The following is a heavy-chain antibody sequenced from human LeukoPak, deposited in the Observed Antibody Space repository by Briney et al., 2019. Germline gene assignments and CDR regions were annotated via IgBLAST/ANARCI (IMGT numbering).Heavy chain of an antibody. Sequence: PSETLSLTCTVSGGSISSSSYYWGWIRQPPGKGLEWIGIIFYSGSTYYNPSLKSRVTISVDRSKNQFSLDLTSVTAADTAVYHCARHRGGAYTYGSIFNAFDIWGQGTMVTVSS. CDR1: GGSISSSSYY. D-gene: IGHD5-18*01. V-gene: IGHV4-39*01. CDR2: IFYSGST. J-gene: IGHJ3*02. CDR3: ARHRGGAYTYGSIFNAFDI.